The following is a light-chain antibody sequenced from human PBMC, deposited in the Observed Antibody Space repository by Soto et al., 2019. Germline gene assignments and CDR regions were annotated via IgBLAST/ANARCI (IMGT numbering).Light chain of an antibody. Sequence: EVGLTQSPATLSLSPGERATLSCRASQSVSDYLAWYQQKPGQAPRLLIYDASQRPTDIPARFSGSGFGTDFTLTISSVEPEDVAVYYCQQRSAWPPITFGQGTRLEIK. CDR3: QQRSAWPPIT. CDR1: QSVSDY. CDR2: DAS. J-gene: IGKJ5*01. V-gene: IGKV3-11*01.